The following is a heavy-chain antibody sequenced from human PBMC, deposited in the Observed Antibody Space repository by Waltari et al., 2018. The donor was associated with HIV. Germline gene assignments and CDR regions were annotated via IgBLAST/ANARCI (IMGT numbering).Heavy chain of an antibody. CDR3: ARAETNSGSYSQFDY. Sequence: QVQLVEPGGGVVQPGRCLRLPCAASGSTFSNYGMTWVRQARDKGLEWVAGIWYDGNNKNYADSVKGRFTISRDNSKNTLYLQMDSLRAEDTAMYYCARAETNSGSYSQFDYWGQGSLVTVSS. J-gene: IGHJ4*02. D-gene: IGHD1-26*01. CDR1: GSTFSNYG. CDR2: IWYDGNNK. V-gene: IGHV3-33*01.